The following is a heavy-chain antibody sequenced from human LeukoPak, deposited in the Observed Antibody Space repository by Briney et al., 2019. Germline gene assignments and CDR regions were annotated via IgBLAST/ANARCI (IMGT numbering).Heavy chain of an antibody. Sequence: GSLRLSCAASGFTFSSYGMHWVRPAPGKGLEWVAFIRYDGSNKYYADSVKGRFTISRDNSKNTLYLQMNSLRAEDTAVYYCAKVAIQLNFYYYYYYMDVWGKGTTVTISS. CDR1: GFTFSSYG. CDR2: IRYDGSNK. CDR3: AKVAIQLNFYYYYYYMDV. D-gene: IGHD5-18*01. J-gene: IGHJ6*03. V-gene: IGHV3-30*02.